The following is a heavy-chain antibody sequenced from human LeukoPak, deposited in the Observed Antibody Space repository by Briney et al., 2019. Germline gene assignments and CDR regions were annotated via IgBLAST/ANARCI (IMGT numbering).Heavy chain of an antibody. J-gene: IGHJ4*02. CDR1: GGTFTSYY. CDR3: ARDRFVVGATTPGDY. V-gene: IGHV1-46*01. CDR2: INPSGGST. D-gene: IGHD1-26*01. Sequence: GASVKVSCKASGGTFTSYYMHWVRQAPGQGLEWMGIINPSGGSTSYAQKFQGRVTMTRDTSTSTVYMELSSLRSEDTAVYYCARDRFVVGATTPGDYWGQGTLVTVSS.